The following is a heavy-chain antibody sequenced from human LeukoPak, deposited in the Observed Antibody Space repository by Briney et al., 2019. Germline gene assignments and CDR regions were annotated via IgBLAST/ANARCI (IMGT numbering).Heavy chain of an antibody. CDR2: ISGSGSST. Sequence: PGGSLRLSCAASGFTFSSYAMSWVRQAPGKGLEWVSGISGSGSSTYYADSVKGRLTISRDNSKNTLYLQMNSLRAEDTAVYYCARWYSTAQLIDYWGQGTLVTVSS. J-gene: IGHJ4*02. V-gene: IGHV3-23*01. CDR3: ARWYSTAQLIDY. CDR1: GFTFSSYA. D-gene: IGHD2-15*01.